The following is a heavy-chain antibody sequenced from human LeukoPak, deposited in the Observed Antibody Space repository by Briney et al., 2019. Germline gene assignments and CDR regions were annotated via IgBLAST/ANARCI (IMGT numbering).Heavy chain of an antibody. J-gene: IGHJ4*02. CDR2: VYYSGTT. D-gene: IGHD6-13*01. V-gene: IGHV4-59*12. Sequence: PSGTLSLTCTVSGGSISTYYWSWIRQPPGKGLEWVGYVYYSGTTSYNPSLKSRVAISIDTSKKQFSLKLSSVTAADTAVYYCAREVVAAAGVDYWGQGTLVTVSS. CDR3: AREVVAAAGVDY. CDR1: GGSISTYY.